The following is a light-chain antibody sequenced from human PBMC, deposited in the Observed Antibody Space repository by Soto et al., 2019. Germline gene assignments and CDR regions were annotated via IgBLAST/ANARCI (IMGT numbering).Light chain of an antibody. CDR1: SSDIGGYNS. CDR2: DVT. CDR3: SSYTDRKNLV. Sequence: LTQSPSASGSPGQSVTISCTGTSSDIGGYNSVSWYQQHPGKAPKVMIYDVTKRPSGVPDRFSGSKSGNTASLTVSALQAEDEADYYCSSYTDRKNLVFGTGTKVTVL. V-gene: IGLV2-8*01. J-gene: IGLJ1*01.